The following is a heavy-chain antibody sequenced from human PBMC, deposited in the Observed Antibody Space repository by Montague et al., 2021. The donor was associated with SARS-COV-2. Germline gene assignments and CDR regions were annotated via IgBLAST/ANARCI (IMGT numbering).Heavy chain of an antibody. D-gene: IGHD2-15*01. CDR2: IYSGGSTT. J-gene: IGHJ6*02. V-gene: IGHV3-23*03. CDR3: AKEGCSDDGCYYYYGMDV. Sequence: SLRLSCAASGFTFSSYAMSWVRQAPGKGLEWVSVIYSGGSTTYYADSVRGRFTISRDNSRNTLYLQMNSLRAEDTAVYYCAKEGCSDDGCYYYYGMDVWGQGTAVTVSS. CDR1: GFTFSSYA.